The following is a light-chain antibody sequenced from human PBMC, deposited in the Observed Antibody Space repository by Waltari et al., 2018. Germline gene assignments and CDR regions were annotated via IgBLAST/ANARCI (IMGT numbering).Light chain of an antibody. CDR3: QQYYRSRT. Sequence: QSVVYRSENKNYLALYQHKPGQPPKLLFYWASTRESGVPDRFSASGSGTDFTLTINNLQAEDVAVYYCQQYYRSRTFGQGTKVEIK. J-gene: IGKJ1*01. CDR2: WAS. V-gene: IGKV4-1*01. CDR1: QSVVYRSENKNY.